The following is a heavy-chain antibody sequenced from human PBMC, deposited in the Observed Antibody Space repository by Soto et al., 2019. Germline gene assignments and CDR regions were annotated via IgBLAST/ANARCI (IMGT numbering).Heavy chain of an antibody. D-gene: IGHD3-9*01. CDR1: GGSFSPNY. J-gene: IGHJ4*02. V-gene: IGHV4-59*08. CDR2: IYYGGTT. Sequence: SETLSLTCTVSGGSFSPNYWSWIRQPPGKGLEWVGYIYYGGTTSYNPSLQSRVTISVDTSKNQFSLKLSSVTAADTAVYYFASLLRYFDWLLRDLDFDYWGQGTLVTVSS. CDR3: ASLLRYFDWLLRDLDFDY.